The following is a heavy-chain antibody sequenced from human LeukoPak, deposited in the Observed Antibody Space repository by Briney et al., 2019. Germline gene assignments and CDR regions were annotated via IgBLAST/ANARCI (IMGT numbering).Heavy chain of an antibody. CDR2: IFYTGDT. CDR1: GGFISGYY. CDR3: ARARTGDLDY. V-gene: IGHV4-59*01. D-gene: IGHD7-27*01. J-gene: IGHJ4*02. Sequence: SETLSLTCTVSGGFISGYYWNWIRQSPGKGLEWIGYIFYTGDTDYNPSLRSRVTMSVDRSNNRFSLQLASVTTADSAVYYCARARTGDLDYWGQGTLVTVSS.